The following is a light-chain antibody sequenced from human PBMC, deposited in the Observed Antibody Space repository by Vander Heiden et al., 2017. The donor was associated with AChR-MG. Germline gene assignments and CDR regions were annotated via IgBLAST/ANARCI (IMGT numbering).Light chain of an antibody. V-gene: IGKV3-15*01. Sequence: EIVMPQSPATLSVSPGESATLCCRARHSVSSNLFGYQQKPRQAPRLLLYGACTRAAGSPARFSGSGSGTEYTPIISSLEAEDVVVDYCQKYNIRPPWTFGQGTKVEIK. J-gene: IGKJ1*01. CDR1: HSVSSN. CDR3: QKYNIRPPWT. CDR2: GAC.